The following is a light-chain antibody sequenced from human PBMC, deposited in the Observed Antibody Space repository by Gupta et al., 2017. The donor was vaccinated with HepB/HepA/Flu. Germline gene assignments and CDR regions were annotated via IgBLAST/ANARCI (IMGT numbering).Light chain of an antibody. CDR3: CSYAGSYTDWV. V-gene: IGLV2-11*01. CDR2: DVS. J-gene: IGLJ3*02. Sequence: HSALTQPRSVSGSPGQSVTISCTGTSSDVGGYNYVPWYQQHPGKAPNLMIYDVSKRPSGVPDRFSGSKSGNTASLTISGLQAEDEADYYCCSYAGSYTDWVFGGGTKLTVL. CDR1: SSDVGGYNY.